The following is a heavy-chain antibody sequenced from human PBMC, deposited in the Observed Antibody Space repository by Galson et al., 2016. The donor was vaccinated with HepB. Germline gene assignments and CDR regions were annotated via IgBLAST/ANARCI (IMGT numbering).Heavy chain of an antibody. Sequence: CAISGDSVSSKNVAWNWIRQSPSRGLEWLGGTYSKSTWHYEYTDSVKSRITINPDTSKNQFSLKLSSVTAADTAMYYCASLSKDYDFWSGYYKYSFDPWGQGTLVTVSS. D-gene: IGHD3-3*01. CDR3: ASLSKDYDFWSGYYKYSFDP. CDR2: TYSKSTWHY. CDR1: GDSVSSKNVA. V-gene: IGHV6-1*01. J-gene: IGHJ5*02.